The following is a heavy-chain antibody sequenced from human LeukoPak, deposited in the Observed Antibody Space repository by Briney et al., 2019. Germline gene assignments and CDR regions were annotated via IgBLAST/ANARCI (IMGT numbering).Heavy chain of an antibody. CDR1: GYTFTGYY. D-gene: IGHD3-16*01. CDR3: SRERDGGGWGRQPFDL. CDR2: FNPNSGDT. Sequence: ASVKVSCKASGYTFTGYYMHWVRQAPGQGLEWMGWFNPNSGDTNYAQKLQGRVIMTRDTSISTAYMELSSLRPDDTAVYYCSRERDGGGWGRQPFDLWGQGTLVSVSS. V-gene: IGHV1-2*02. J-gene: IGHJ3*01.